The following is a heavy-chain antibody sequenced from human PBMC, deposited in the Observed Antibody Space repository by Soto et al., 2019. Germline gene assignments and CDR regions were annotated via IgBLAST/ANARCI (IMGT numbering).Heavy chain of an antibody. Sequence: SETLSLTCAIYGGSFSGYYWTWIRQPPGTGLEWIGEINHSGSTNYNPSLKSRVTISVDTSKNQFSLKLTSVTAADTAVYYCARDEITGLFDYWGQGTLVTVSS. CDR2: INHSGST. V-gene: IGHV4-34*01. CDR1: GGSFSGYY. J-gene: IGHJ4*02. D-gene: IGHD2-8*02. CDR3: ARDEITGLFDY.